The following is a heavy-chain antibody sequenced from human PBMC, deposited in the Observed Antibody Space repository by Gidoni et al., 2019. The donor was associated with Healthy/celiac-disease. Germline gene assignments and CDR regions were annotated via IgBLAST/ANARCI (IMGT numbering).Heavy chain of an antibody. Sequence: QVQLQQWGAGLLKPSETLSLTCAVYGGSFSGYYWSWIRQPPGKGLEWIGEINHSGSTNYNPSLKSRVTISVDTSKDQFPLKLSSVTAADTAVYYCARVQQRFGLIDYWGQGTLVTVSS. CDR1: GGSFSGYY. D-gene: IGHD6-13*01. J-gene: IGHJ4*02. CDR3: ARVQQRFGLIDY. CDR2: INHSGST. V-gene: IGHV4-34*01.